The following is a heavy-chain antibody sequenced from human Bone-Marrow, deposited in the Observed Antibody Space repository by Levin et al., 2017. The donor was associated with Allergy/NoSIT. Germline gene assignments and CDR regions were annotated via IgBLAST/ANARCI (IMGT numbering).Heavy chain of an antibody. D-gene: IGHD3-22*01. V-gene: IGHV3-20*01. CDR1: GFTFDDYG. CDR2: INWNGGST. CDR3: ARDFVFATYYYDSSGPLEYNWFDP. Sequence: GESLKISCAASGFTFDDYGMSWVRQAPGKGLEWVSGINWNGGSTGYADSVKGRFTISRDNAKNSLYLQMNSLRAEDTALYHCARDFVFATYYYDSSGPLEYNWFDPWGQGTLVTVSS. J-gene: IGHJ5*02.